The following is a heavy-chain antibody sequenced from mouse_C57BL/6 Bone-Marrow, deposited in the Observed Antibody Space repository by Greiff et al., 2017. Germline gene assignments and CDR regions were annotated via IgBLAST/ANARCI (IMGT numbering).Heavy chain of an antibody. CDR2: IYPRSGNT. D-gene: IGHD4-1*01. CDR3: TRNWASYYFDY. CDR1: GYTFTSYG. Sequence: VQLQQSGAELARPGASVKLSCKASGYTFTSYGISWVKQRTGQGLEWIGEIYPRSGNTYYNEKFKGKATLTAYKSSRTAYMDLRSLTSEDSAVYFCTRNWASYYFDYWGQGTTLTVSS. V-gene: IGHV1-81*01. J-gene: IGHJ2*01.